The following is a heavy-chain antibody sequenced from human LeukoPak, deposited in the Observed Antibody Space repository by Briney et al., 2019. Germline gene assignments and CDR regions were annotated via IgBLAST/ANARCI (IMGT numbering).Heavy chain of an antibody. Sequence: SQTLPLTCAVSGGSISSGGYSWSWIRQPPGKGLEWIGYIYHSGSTYYNPSLKSRVTISVDRSKNQFSLKLSSVTAADTAVYYCARAYHYYDSSGYLEAFDIWGQGTMVTVPS. CDR2: IYHSGST. J-gene: IGHJ3*02. V-gene: IGHV4-30-2*01. CDR1: GGSISSGGYS. CDR3: ARAYHYYDSSGYLEAFDI. D-gene: IGHD3-22*01.